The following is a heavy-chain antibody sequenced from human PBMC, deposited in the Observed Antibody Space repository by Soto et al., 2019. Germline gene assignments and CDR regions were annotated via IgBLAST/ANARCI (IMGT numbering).Heavy chain of an antibody. J-gene: IGHJ4*02. Sequence: QVQLVQSGAEVKKPGSSVKVSCKASGGIFSTYAISWLRRAPGQGLEWMGGIIPIFGTPNYAQRFQGRVTITAEESTNTSYMEVSKLRSEDTAVYYCARDRDCYGSGNYYNRIDFWGQGTLVTLSS. V-gene: IGHV1-69*01. CDR2: IIPIFGTP. CDR3: ARDRDCYGSGNYYNRIDF. D-gene: IGHD3-10*01. CDR1: GGIFSTYA.